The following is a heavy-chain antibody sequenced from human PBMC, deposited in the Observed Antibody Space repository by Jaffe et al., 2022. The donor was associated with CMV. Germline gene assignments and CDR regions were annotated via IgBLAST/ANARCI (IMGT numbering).Heavy chain of an antibody. J-gene: IGHJ4*02. V-gene: IGHV3-7*01. CDR2: IKQDGSEK. CDR3: ARADGGNSIEALFDY. D-gene: IGHD2-21*02. CDR1: GFTFSSYW. Sequence: EVQLVESGGGLVQPGGSLRLSCAASGFTFSSYWMSWVRQAPGKGLEWVANIKQDGSEKYYVDSVKGRFTISRDNAKNSLYLQMNSLRAEDTAVYYCARADGGNSIEALFDYWGQGTLVTVSS.